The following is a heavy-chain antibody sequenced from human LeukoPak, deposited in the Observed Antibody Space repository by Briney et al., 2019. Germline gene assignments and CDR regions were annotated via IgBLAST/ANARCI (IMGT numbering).Heavy chain of an antibody. V-gene: IGHV4-38-2*02. Sequence: PSETLSLTCTVSGYSISSGYYWGWIRQPPGKGLEWIGSIYHSGSTYYNPSLKSRVTISVDTSKNQSSLKLSSVTAADTAVYYCVRGLYSGSYSDYWGQGTLVTVSS. J-gene: IGHJ4*02. CDR1: GYSISSGYY. CDR3: VRGLYSGSYSDY. D-gene: IGHD1-26*01. CDR2: IYHSGST.